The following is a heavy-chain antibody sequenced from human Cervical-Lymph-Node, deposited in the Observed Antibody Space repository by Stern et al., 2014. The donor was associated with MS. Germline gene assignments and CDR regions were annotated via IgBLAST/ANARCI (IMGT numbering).Heavy chain of an antibody. Sequence: VQLVESGGGVVQPGTSLRLSCAVSGFTFSNYGMHWVRQATGKGLEWVGVISYDADVKLYADALKGRFTISRDTPKNSMYLQLSSLKVEDTAVYFCAKKSVGTTGTTTAFDYWGQGTLVTVSS. D-gene: IGHD1-1*01. CDR2: ISYDADVK. CDR3: AKKSVGTTGTTTAFDY. V-gene: IGHV3-30*18. CDR1: GFTFSNYG. J-gene: IGHJ4*02.